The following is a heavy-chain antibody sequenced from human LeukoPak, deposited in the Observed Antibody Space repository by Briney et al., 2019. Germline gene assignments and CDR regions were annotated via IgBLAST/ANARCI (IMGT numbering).Heavy chain of an antibody. CDR3: AKRRDGYKAFDY. J-gene: IGHJ4*02. CDR1: GFTSSSYE. D-gene: IGHD5-24*01. V-gene: IGHV3-48*03. CDR2: ISSSGSTI. Sequence: GGSLRLSCAASGFTSSSYEMNWVRQAPGKGREWVSYISSSGSTIYYADSVKGRFTISRDNSKNTLYLQLNSLRAEDTAEYYCAKRRDGYKAFDYWGQGTLVTVSS.